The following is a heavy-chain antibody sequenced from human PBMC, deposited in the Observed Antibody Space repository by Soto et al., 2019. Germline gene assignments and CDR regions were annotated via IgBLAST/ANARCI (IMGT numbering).Heavy chain of an antibody. CDR2: ISYDGSNK. Sequence: GGSLRLSCAASGFTFIDYYMSWIRQAPWKGLEWVAVISYDGSNKYYADPVKGRFTISRDNSKNTLYLQMNSLRAEDTAVYYCARGDLYYYDSSGYYYWGQGTLVTVSS. CDR3: ARGDLYYYDSSGYYY. V-gene: IGHV3-30-3*01. D-gene: IGHD3-22*01. CDR1: GFTFIDYY. J-gene: IGHJ4*02.